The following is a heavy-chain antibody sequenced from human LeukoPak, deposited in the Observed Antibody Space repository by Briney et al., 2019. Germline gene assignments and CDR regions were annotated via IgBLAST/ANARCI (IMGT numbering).Heavy chain of an antibody. V-gene: IGHV3-49*04. J-gene: IGHJ6*04. CDR2: IRSKAYGGTT. CDR3: TRGKVPAARNYYYYGMDV. Sequence: GRSLRLSCTASGFTFGDYAMSWVRQAPGKGLEWVGFIRSKAYGGTTEYAASVKGRFTISRDDSKSIAYLQMNSLKTEDTAVYYCTRGKVPAARNYYYYGMDVWGKGTTVTASS. CDR1: GFTFGDYA. D-gene: IGHD2-2*01.